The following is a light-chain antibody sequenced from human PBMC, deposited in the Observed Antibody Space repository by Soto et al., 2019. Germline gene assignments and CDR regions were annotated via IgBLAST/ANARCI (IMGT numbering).Light chain of an antibody. Sequence: QSVLTQPASVSGSPGQSIAISCTGVRTDVDGFDYVSWYQQHPGQAPQLIIYDAYNRPSGVSHRFSGSKSGDTASLTISGLQAEDEAYYYCTSYLSSTPFYVFGTGTKVT. CDR3: TSYLSSTPFYV. CDR1: RTDVDGFDY. V-gene: IGLV2-14*03. CDR2: DAY. J-gene: IGLJ1*01.